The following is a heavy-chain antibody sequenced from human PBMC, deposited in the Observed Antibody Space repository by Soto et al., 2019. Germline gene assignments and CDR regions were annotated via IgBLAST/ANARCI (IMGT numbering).Heavy chain of an antibody. CDR3: ERDQGPAGEYYYGMDV. CDR2: IWYDGSNK. V-gene: IGHV3-33*01. J-gene: IGHJ6*02. D-gene: IGHD3-16*01. Sequence: QVQLVESGGGVVQPGRSLRLSCAASGFTFSSYGMHWVRQAAGKGLEWVAVIWYDGSNKYYADSVKGRFTISRDNSKNTLYLQMTSLRAEDTAVYYCERDQGPAGEYYYGMDVWGQGTTVTVSS. CDR1: GFTFSSYG.